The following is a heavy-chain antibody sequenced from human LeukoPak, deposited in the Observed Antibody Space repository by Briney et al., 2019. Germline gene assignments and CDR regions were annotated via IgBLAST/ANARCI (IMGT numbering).Heavy chain of an antibody. CDR1: GYSFTSYW. V-gene: IGHV5-51*01. CDR2: IYPGDSDT. Sequence: GESLKTSFNGSGYSFTSYWIGWVRQMPGQGLGWMGIIYPGDSDTRHSPSFQGQVTISADKCISTAYLQWSSLKASDTAMYYCARRSRGSTIDYWGQGTLVTVSS. CDR3: ARRSRGSTIDY. D-gene: IGHD5/OR15-5a*01. J-gene: IGHJ4*02.